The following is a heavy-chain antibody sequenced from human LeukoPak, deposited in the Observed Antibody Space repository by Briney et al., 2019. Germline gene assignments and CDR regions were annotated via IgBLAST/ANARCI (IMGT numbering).Heavy chain of an antibody. J-gene: IGHJ4*02. CDR3: ARDGGFCTNGVCFFDF. Sequence: PGGSLRLSCAASGFTFSNYWMHWVRQAPGKGLVWVSRINSDGSTTSYADAVKGRFTISRENAKNTLFLQMNSMRAEDTAVYYCARDGGFCTNGVCFFDFWGQGTLVTVSS. D-gene: IGHD2-8*01. CDR1: GFTFSNYW. V-gene: IGHV3-74*01. CDR2: INSDGSTT.